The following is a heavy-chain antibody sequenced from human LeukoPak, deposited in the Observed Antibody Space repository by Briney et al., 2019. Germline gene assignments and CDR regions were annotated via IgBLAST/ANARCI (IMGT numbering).Heavy chain of an antibody. D-gene: IGHD6-13*01. V-gene: IGHV1-18*04. Sequence: GASVKVSCKASGYTFTRYYMHWVRQAPGQGLEWMGWISAYNGNTNYVQKLQGRVTMTTDTSTSTAYMELRSLRSADTAVYYCARAGAAAGTLDYWGQGTLVTVSS. CDR3: ARAGAAAGTLDY. J-gene: IGHJ4*02. CDR1: GYTFTRYY. CDR2: ISAYNGNT.